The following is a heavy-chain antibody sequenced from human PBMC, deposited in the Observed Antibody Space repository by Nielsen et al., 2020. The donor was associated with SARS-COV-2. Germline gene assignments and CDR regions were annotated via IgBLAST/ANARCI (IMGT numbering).Heavy chain of an antibody. J-gene: IGHJ4*02. CDR3: ASPAGGSDWADFDV. D-gene: IGHD6-19*01. CDR2: IAYDGNTK. CDR1: GFAFNHYA. V-gene: IGHV3-30*09. Sequence: GGSLRLSCAASGFAFNHYAMHWVRQAPGQGLEWVAVIAYDGNTKHYADSVKGRFAISRDNSKNTVYLEMSSLRVEDTAFYYCASPAGGSDWADFDVWVQGTLVTVSS.